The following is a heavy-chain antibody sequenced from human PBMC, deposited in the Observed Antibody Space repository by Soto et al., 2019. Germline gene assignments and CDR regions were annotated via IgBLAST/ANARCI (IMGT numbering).Heavy chain of an antibody. J-gene: IGHJ4*02. CDR3: ARKPSSEYSYGFRADY. V-gene: IGHV3-21*01. Sequence: PGGSLRLSCAASGFTFSSYSMNWVRQAPGKGLEWVSSISSSSSYIYYADSVKGRFTISRDNAKNSLYLQMNSLRAEDTAVYYCARKPSSEYSYGFRADYWGQGTLVTVSS. CDR2: ISSSSSYI. CDR1: GFTFSSYS. D-gene: IGHD5-18*01.